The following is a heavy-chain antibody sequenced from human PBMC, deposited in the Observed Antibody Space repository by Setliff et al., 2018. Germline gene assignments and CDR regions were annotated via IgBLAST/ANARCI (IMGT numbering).Heavy chain of an antibody. V-gene: IGHV1-46*01. CDR2: INPSGGST. Sequence: ASVKVSCKASGYTFTSCYMHWVRQAPGQGLEWMGIINPSGGSTSYAQKFQGRVTMTRDTSTSTVYMELSSLRSEDTVVYYCARDTPQYYYDSSGYYRAFDIWGQGTMVTVSS. CDR1: GYTFTSCY. J-gene: IGHJ3*02. CDR3: ARDTPQYYYDSSGYYRAFDI. D-gene: IGHD3-22*01.